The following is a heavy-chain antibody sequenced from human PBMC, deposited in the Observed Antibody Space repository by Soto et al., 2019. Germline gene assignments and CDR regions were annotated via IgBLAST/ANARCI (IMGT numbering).Heavy chain of an antibody. Sequence: EVQLVESGGGLVQPGGSLRLSCAASGYTFSSYSMNWVRQAPGKGLEWVSYISSSSSTIYYADSVKGRFTISRDNAKNSLYLQMNSLRDEDTAVYYCARDITIFGVVGWFDPWGQGTLVTVSS. D-gene: IGHD3-3*01. CDR2: ISSSSSTI. CDR1: GYTFSSYS. CDR3: ARDITIFGVVGWFDP. V-gene: IGHV3-48*02. J-gene: IGHJ5*02.